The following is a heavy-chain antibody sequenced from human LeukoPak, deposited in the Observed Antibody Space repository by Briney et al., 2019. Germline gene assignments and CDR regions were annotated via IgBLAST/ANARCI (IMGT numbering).Heavy chain of an antibody. J-gene: IGHJ4*02. D-gene: IGHD3-16*02. V-gene: IGHV4-30-2*01. Sequence: SETLSLTCAVSGGSISSGGYSWSWIRQPPGKGLEWIGYIHHSGSTYYNPSLKSRVTISVDRSKNQFSLKLSSVTAADTAVYYCARGALNDYVWGSYRYYFDYWGQGTLVTVSS. CDR1: GGSISSGGYS. CDR2: IHHSGST. CDR3: ARGALNDYVWGSYRYYFDY.